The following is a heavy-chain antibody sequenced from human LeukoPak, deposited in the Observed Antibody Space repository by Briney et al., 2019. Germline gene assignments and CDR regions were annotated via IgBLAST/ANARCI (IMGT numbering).Heavy chain of an antibody. CDR2: ISNGKT. CDR1: GFPFSSHA. V-gene: IGHV3-23*01. J-gene: IGHJ5*02. Sequence: GGSLRLSCAASGFPFSSHAMSWVRQPPGKGLEWVAAISNGKTYYADSVRGRFAISRDDSTNTVYLHMNSLRDEDTALYHCVREAGYCAPVCVKTNWFDPWGQGILVTVSS. CDR3: VREAGYCAPVCVKTNWFDP. D-gene: IGHD2-15*01.